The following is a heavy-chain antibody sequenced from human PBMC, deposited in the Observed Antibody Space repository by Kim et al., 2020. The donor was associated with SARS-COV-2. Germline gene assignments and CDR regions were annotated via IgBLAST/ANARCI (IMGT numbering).Heavy chain of an antibody. V-gene: IGHV4-34*01. D-gene: IGHD2-15*01. J-gene: IGHJ4*02. CDR3: ARDHLVVKVVDY. Sequence: SETLSLTCAVYGGSFSGYYWSWIRQPPVKGLEWIGEINHSGSTNYNPSLKSRVTITVDTSKNQFSLTLSSVTAADTAVYYCARDHLVVKVVDYWGQGTL. CDR2: INHSGST. CDR1: GGSFSGYY.